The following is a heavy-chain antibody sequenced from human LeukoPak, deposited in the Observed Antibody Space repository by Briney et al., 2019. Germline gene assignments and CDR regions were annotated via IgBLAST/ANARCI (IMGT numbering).Heavy chain of an antibody. Sequence: SVKVSCKASGFTFTSSAMQWVRQARGQRLEWTGWIVVGSGNTNYAQKFQERVTITRDMPTSTAYMELSSLRSEDTAVFYCAAGAAAGTMGDYWGQGTLVTVSS. CDR2: IVVGSGNT. D-gene: IGHD6-13*01. V-gene: IGHV1-58*02. CDR1: GFTFTSSA. CDR3: AAGAAAGTMGDY. J-gene: IGHJ4*02.